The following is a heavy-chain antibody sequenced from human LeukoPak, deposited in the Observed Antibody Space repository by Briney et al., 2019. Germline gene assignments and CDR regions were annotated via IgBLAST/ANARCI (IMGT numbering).Heavy chain of an antibody. Sequence: ASVKVSCKASGYTFSNYAISWVRQAPGQGLEWMGWISGYNGNTNYAQKLQVRVTMTTDTSTSTAYMELRSLRSDDTAVYYCARANADICFDVWGQGTMVTVSS. J-gene: IGHJ3*01. V-gene: IGHV1-18*01. CDR3: ARANADICFDV. CDR2: ISGYNGNT. D-gene: IGHD5-12*01. CDR1: GYTFSNYA.